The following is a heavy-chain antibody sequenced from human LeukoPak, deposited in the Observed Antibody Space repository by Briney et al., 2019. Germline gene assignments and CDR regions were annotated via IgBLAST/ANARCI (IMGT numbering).Heavy chain of an antibody. CDR1: GFTVSTAW. CDR2: ISGSGGST. Sequence: GGSLRLSCAASGFTVSTAWMSWVRQAPGKGLEWVSAISGSGGSTYYADSVKGRFTISRDNSKNTLYLQMNSRRAEDTAVYYCAKANGYSSSWYEEYYFDYWGQGTLVTVSS. CDR3: AKANGYSSSWYEEYYFDY. D-gene: IGHD6-13*01. J-gene: IGHJ4*02. V-gene: IGHV3-23*01.